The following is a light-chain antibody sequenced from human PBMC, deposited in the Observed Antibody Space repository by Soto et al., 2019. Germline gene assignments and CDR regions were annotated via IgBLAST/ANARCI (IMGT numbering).Light chain of an antibody. V-gene: IGLV2-14*01. CDR3: NSYTTSSIVV. Sequence: QSALTQPASVSGSPGQSITISCTGTSSDVGGYNYVSWYQQHPGKAPKLMIYDVNNRPSGVSNRFSGSKSGNTASLTISGLQAEDEADYYCNSYTTSSIVVFGGGTKLTVL. J-gene: IGLJ2*01. CDR2: DVN. CDR1: SSDVGGYNY.